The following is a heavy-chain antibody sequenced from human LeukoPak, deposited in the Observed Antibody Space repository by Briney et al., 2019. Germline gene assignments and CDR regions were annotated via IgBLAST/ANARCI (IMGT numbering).Heavy chain of an antibody. D-gene: IGHD3-10*01. Sequence: GGSLRLSCAASGFTFSSYAMSWVRQAPEKGLEWVSAISGSGGSTYYADSVKGRFTISRDNSKNTLYLQMNSLRAEDTAVYYCASITMVRGVIEAFDYWGQGTLVTVSS. V-gene: IGHV3-23*01. CDR2: ISGSGGST. CDR3: ASITMVRGVIEAFDY. CDR1: GFTFSSYA. J-gene: IGHJ4*02.